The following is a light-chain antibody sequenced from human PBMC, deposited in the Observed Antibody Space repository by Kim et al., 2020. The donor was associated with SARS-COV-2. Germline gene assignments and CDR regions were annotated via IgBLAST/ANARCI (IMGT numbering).Light chain of an antibody. Sequence: PGMSVTISGSGSSSNIGSNHVFWYQQVPGAAPKLLIFRDNQRPSGVPDRFSGSKSGTSASLAISGLRSEDEADYYCAAWDDRLSGVFGGGTKLTVL. CDR3: AAWDDRLSGV. J-gene: IGLJ3*02. CDR1: SSNIGSNH. V-gene: IGLV1-47*01. CDR2: RDN.